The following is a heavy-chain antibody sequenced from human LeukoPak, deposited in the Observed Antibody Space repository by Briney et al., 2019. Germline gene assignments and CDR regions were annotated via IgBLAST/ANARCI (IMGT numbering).Heavy chain of an antibody. CDR1: GYTFTSYY. CDR3: ARGGSYDILTGYSPDYYFDY. J-gene: IGHJ4*02. D-gene: IGHD3-9*01. V-gene: IGHV1-46*01. Sequence: ASVKASCKASGYTFTSYYMHWVRQAPGQGLEWLGLINPSGGSTSYAQKFQGRVTMTRDMSTSTVYMELSSLRSEDTAVYYCARGGSYDILTGYSPDYYFDYWGQGTLVTVSS. CDR2: INPSGGST.